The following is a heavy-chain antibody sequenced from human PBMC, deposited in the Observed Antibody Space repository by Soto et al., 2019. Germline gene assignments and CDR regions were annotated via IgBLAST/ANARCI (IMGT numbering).Heavy chain of an antibody. CDR3: ARGEGAQLESIAVASY. Sequence: QVQLQESGPGLVKPSQTLSLTGTVSGGSISSGGYYWSWIRQHPGKGLEWIGYIYYSGSTYYNPSLKSRVTISVDTSKNQLALKLSSVTAADTAVYYCARGEGAQLESIAVASYWGQGTLVTVSS. CDR1: GGSISSGGYY. V-gene: IGHV4-31*03. D-gene: IGHD6-19*01. J-gene: IGHJ4*02. CDR2: IYYSGST.